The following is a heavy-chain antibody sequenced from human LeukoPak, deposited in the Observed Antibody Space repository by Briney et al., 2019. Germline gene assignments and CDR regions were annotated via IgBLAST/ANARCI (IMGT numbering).Heavy chain of an antibody. J-gene: IGHJ6*03. Sequence: GGSLRLSCAASGFTFSTYWMSWVRQAPGKGLEWVANIKEDGSEKYYGDSVKGRFTISRDNAKNSLYLQMNSLRSEYTAVNFWAGERRGGLSGSLGGLFASYYTYYYMDVWGRGTTVTVSS. CDR3: AGERRGGLSGSLGGLFASYYTYYYMDV. D-gene: IGHD3-16*01. CDR2: IKEDGSEK. CDR1: GFTFSTYW. V-gene: IGHV3-7*03.